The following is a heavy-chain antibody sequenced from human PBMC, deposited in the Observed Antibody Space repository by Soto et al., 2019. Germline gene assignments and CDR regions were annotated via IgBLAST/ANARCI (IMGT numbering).Heavy chain of an antibody. CDR3: ARTLYYDFWSGRTSYYYGMDV. CDR2: IYYSGST. V-gene: IGHV4-59*01. CDR1: GGSISSYY. J-gene: IGHJ6*02. D-gene: IGHD3-3*01. Sequence: SETLSLTCTVSGGSISSYYWSWIRQPPGKGLEWIGYIYYSGSTNYNPSLKSRVTISVDTSKNQFSLKLSSVTAADTAVYYCARTLYYDFWSGRTSYYYGMDVWGQGTTVTVSS.